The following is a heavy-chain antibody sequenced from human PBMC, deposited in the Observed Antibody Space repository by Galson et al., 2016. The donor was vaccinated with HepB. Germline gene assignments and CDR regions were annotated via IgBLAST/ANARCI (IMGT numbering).Heavy chain of an antibody. CDR2: IKHDGSEK. D-gene: IGHD1-20*01. V-gene: IGHV3-7*04. CDR1: GFTFSSYW. J-gene: IGHJ6*02. CDR3: ARTITGTPWHHYYYGMDV. Sequence: SLRLSCAASGFTFSSYWMTWVRQAPGKGLEWVAHIKHDGSEKYYVDSVRGRFTISRDNAKNSLYVQMNSLRVVDTAVYYCARTITGTPWHHYYYGMDVWAKGPRSVSP.